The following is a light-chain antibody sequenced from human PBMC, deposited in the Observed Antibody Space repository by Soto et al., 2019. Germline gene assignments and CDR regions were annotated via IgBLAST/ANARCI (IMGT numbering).Light chain of an antibody. J-gene: IGLJ2*01. Sequence: QSALTQPASVSGSPGQSITISCTGTSSDVGRYNLVSWYQQYPGKAPKLMISEVNKRPSGVSDRFSGSKSGNTASLTISGLQAEDEADYYCCSFAGASTYVLFGGGTKLTVL. CDR1: SSDVGRYNL. V-gene: IGLV2-23*02. CDR2: EVN. CDR3: CSFAGASTYVL.